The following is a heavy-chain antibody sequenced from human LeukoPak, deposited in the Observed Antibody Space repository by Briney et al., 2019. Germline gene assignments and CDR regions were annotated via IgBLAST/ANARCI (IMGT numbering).Heavy chain of an antibody. V-gene: IGHV4-59*01. CDR1: GGSISSYY. J-gene: IGHJ4*02. D-gene: IGHD3-22*01. CDR2: IYYSGST. Sequence: ASETLSLTCTVSGGSISSYYWSWIRQPPGKGLEWIGYIYYSGSTNYNPSLKSRVTISVDTSKNQFSLKLSSVTAADTAVYYCARIGYYDSSDYWGQGTLVTVSS. CDR3: ARIGYYDSSDY.